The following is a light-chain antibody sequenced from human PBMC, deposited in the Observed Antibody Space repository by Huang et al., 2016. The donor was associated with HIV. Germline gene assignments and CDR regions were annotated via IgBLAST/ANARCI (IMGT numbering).Light chain of an antibody. CDR3: QQSYSTPPA. CDR1: QSISRN. CDR2: AAS. Sequence: DIQMTQSPSSLSASVGDRVTITCRASQSISRNLNWYQRKPGKAPKLLIYAASSMQGWGPSRFSGSGSGTDFTLTISSLQPEYFATYYCQQSYSTPPAFGGGTKVEIK. V-gene: IGKV1-39*01. J-gene: IGKJ4*01.